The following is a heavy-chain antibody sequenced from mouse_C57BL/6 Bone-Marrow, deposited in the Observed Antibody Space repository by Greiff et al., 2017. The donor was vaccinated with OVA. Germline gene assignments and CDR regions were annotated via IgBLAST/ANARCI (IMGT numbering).Heavy chain of an antibody. Sequence: VQLQESGPGLVAPSQSLSITCTVSGFSLTSYGVHWVRQPPGKGLEWLVVIWSDGSTTYNSALKSRLSISMDNSKSQVFLKMNSIQTDDTAMYYCDRHGVLRQDAMDYWGQGTSVTVSS. CDR1: GFSLTSYG. J-gene: IGHJ4*01. V-gene: IGHV2-6-1*01. CDR3: DRHGVLRQDAMDY. D-gene: IGHD1-2*01. CDR2: IWSDGST.